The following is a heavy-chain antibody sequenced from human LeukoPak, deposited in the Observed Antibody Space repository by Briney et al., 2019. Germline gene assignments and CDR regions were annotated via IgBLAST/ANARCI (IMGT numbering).Heavy chain of an antibody. CDR3: ARARLWLRWFDP. D-gene: IGHD5-18*01. V-gene: IGHV4-34*01. CDR2: INHSGST. CDR1: GGSFSGHY. Sequence: SETLSLTCGVYGGSFSGHYWSWIRQPPGKGLEWIGEINHSGSTNYNPSLKSRVTISVDTSKNQFSLKLSSVTAADTAVYYCARARLWLRWFDPWGQGTLVTVSS. J-gene: IGHJ5*02.